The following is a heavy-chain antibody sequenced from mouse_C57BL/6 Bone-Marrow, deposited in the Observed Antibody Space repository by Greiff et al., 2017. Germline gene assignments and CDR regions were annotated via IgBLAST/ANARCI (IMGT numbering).Heavy chain of an antibody. J-gene: IGHJ3*01. CDR1: GYTFTSYG. D-gene: IGHD1-1*01. CDR3: AREAYYYGSSSFAY. V-gene: IGHV1-81*01. CDR2: IYPRSGNT. Sequence: VMLVESGAELARPGASVKLSCKASGYTFTSYGISWVKQRTGQGLEWIGEIYPRSGNTYYNEKFKGKATLTADKSSSTAYMELRSLTSEDSAVYFCAREAYYYGSSSFAYWGQGTLVTVSA.